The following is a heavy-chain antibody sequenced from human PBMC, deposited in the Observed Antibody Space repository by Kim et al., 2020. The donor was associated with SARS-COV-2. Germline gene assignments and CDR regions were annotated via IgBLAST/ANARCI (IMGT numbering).Heavy chain of an antibody. V-gene: IGHV3-64D*06. D-gene: IGHD6-25*01. Sequence: DSVKGRSTISGDNAKNTLYLQMSSLRPEDTAVFYCVKTISSDYYYWAMDVWGQGITVTVSS. J-gene: IGHJ6*02. CDR3: VKTISSDYYYWAMDV.